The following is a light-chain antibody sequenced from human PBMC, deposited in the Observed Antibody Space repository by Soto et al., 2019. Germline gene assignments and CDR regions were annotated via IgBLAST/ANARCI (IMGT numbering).Light chain of an antibody. J-gene: IGKJ2*01. V-gene: IGKV3-20*01. CDR1: QSLLYSNGYNY. Sequence: DIVMTQSPLSLTVTPGEPASISCRSSQSLLYSNGYNYLAWYQQKPGQAPRLLIYGASSRATGIPDRFSGSGSGTDFTLTISRLEPEDFAVYYCQQYGSSPYTFGQGTKVDIK. CDR3: QQYGSSPYT. CDR2: GAS.